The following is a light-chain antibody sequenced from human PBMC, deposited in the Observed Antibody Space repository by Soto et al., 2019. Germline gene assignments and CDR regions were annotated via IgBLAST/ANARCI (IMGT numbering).Light chain of an antibody. V-gene: IGKV3-15*01. CDR2: GAS. CDR3: QQYNNWPPYT. J-gene: IGKJ2*01. Sequence: EILMTQSPATLSVSPGERATLSCRASQSVSSNLAWYQQKPGQAPRLLIYGASTRATGIPARFSGSGSGTEFTITISSLQSEDFAVYYCQQYNNWPPYTFGQETKLEIK. CDR1: QSVSSN.